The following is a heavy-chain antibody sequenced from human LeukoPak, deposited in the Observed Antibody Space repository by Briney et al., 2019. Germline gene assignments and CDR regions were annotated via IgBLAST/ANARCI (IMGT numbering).Heavy chain of an antibody. J-gene: IGHJ3*02. V-gene: IGHV3-30*18. CDR1: GFTFSSYG. Sequence: PGGSLRLSCAASGFTFSSYGTHWVRQAPGKGLEWVAVISYDGSNKYYADSVKGRFTISRDNSKNTLYLQMNSLRAEDTAVYYCAKDRVSWFGEWTPDAFDIWGQGTMVTVSS. D-gene: IGHD3-10*01. CDR2: ISYDGSNK. CDR3: AKDRVSWFGEWTPDAFDI.